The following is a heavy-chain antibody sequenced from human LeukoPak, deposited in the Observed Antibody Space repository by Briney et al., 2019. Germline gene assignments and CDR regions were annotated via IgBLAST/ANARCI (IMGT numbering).Heavy chain of an antibody. D-gene: IGHD1-26*01. CDR2: IDGGGDAT. J-gene: IGHJ4*02. Sequence: PGGSLRLSCAASGFTFNNYAMGWVRQPPGKGLEWLSAIDGGGDATKYADSVKGRFTISRDNSKNTLYLQMNSLRAEDTAVYYCARDAGSKWEPYYWGQGTLVTVSS. CDR1: GFTFNNYA. V-gene: IGHV3-23*01. CDR3: ARDAGSKWEPYY.